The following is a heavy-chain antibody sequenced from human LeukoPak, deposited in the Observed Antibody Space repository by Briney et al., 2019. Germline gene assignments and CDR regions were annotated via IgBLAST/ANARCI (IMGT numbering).Heavy chain of an antibody. CDR1: GFTVSSNY. Sequence: GGSLRLSCAASGFTVSSNYMSWVRQAPGKGLEWVSVIYSSGSTYYADSVKGRFTISRDNSKNTLYLQMNSLRAEDTAVYYCAKSGPYCTNGVCFFDYWGQGTLVTVSS. V-gene: IGHV3-66*03. CDR3: AKSGPYCTNGVCFFDY. J-gene: IGHJ4*02. CDR2: IYSSGST. D-gene: IGHD2-8*01.